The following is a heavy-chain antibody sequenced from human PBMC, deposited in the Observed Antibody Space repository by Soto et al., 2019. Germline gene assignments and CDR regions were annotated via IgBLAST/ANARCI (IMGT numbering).Heavy chain of an antibody. CDR2: IYYSGST. CDR1: GGTIISYY. CDR3: ARAGKGYYDSSGYTSLERFDY. J-gene: IGHJ4*02. D-gene: IGHD3-22*01. V-gene: IGHV4-59*01. Sequence: SVTMSVTCTVAGGTIISYYWSWIRKTKGKGLEWIGYIYYSGSTNYNPSLKSRVTISVDTSKNQFSLKLSSVTAADTAVYYCARAGKGYYDSSGYTSLERFDYWGQGTLVTVSS.